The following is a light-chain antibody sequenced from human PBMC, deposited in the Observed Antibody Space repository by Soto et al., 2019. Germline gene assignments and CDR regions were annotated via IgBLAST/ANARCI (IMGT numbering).Light chain of an antibody. CDR2: KAS. J-gene: IGKJ2*01. Sequence: DIQMTQSPSTLSASVGDRVTITCRASQSISSWLAWYQQKPGKAPNLLIYKASSLESGVPSRFSGSRSGTEFTLTISSLQPDDFATYYCQQYNSYPLFGQGTKLEIK. CDR3: QQYNSYPL. V-gene: IGKV1-5*03. CDR1: QSISSW.